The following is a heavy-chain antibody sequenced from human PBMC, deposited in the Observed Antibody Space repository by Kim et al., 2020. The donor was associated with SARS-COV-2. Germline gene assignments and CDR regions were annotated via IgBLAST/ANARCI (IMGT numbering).Heavy chain of an antibody. CDR2: INSDGSST. D-gene: IGHD4-17*01. CDR1: GFTVSSYC. V-gene: IGHV3-74*01. Sequence: GGSLRLSCAASGFTVSSYCMHWVRQAPGKGLVWVSRINSDGSSTSSAASVKGRSTISRDTAKTTLYLQMNSLRAEATAVYCSARSGGDYFLCYYYDNMD. CDR3: ARSGGDYFLCYYYDNMD. J-gene: IGHJ6*03.